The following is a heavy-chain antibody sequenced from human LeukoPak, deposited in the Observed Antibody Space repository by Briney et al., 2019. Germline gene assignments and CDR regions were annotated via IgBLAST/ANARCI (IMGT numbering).Heavy chain of an antibody. Sequence: PSETLSVTCTVPGGSISSYYWSWIRQRPGKGLGWSGHIYYSGSTNYTPSINGRVTISVDTSKNQFSLKLSSVTAADTAVYYCARSAGYYYDSSAGWYYFDYWGQGTLVTVSS. CDR2: IYYSGST. CDR1: GGSISSYY. J-gene: IGHJ4*02. V-gene: IGHV4-59*01. CDR3: ARSAGYYYDSSAGWYYFDY. D-gene: IGHD3-22*01.